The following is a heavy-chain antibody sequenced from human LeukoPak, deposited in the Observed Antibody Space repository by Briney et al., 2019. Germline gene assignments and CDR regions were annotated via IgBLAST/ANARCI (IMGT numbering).Heavy chain of an antibody. CDR3: ARATDYVWGSYRYDAFDI. CDR2: ISAYNGNT. CDR1: GYTFTSYG. Sequence: GASVKVSCKASGYTFTSYGISWVRQAPGQGLEWMGWISAYNGNTNYAQKLQGRVTMTTDTSTSTAYMELRSLRSDDTAVYYCARATDYVWGSYRYDAFDIWGQGTMVTVSS. V-gene: IGHV1-18*01. J-gene: IGHJ3*02. D-gene: IGHD3-16*02.